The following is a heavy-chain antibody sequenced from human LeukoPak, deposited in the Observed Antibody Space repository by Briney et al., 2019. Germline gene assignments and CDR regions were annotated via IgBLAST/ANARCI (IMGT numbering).Heavy chain of an antibody. J-gene: IGHJ4*02. CDR1: GFTFNSYD. Sequence: GGSLRLSCAASGFTFNSYDMHWVRQPPGKGLEWVAFMEYDGSIKYYADSVKGRFTISRDNSKNTLYLQMNSLRAGDAAVYYCAKAPVTTCSGAYCYPFDYWSQGTLVTVSS. CDR3: AKAPVTTCSGAYCYPFDY. D-gene: IGHD2-15*01. V-gene: IGHV3-30*02. CDR2: MEYDGSIK.